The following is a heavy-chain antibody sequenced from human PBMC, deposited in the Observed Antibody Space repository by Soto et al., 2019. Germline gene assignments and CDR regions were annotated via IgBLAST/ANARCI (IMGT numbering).Heavy chain of an antibody. CDR3: AKTAIFGVVIFYFDY. CDR2: ISGSGGST. J-gene: IGHJ4*02. CDR1: GFTFSSYA. D-gene: IGHD3-3*01. V-gene: IGHV3-23*01. Sequence: PGGSLRLSCAASGFTFSSYAMSWVRQAPGKGLEWISTISGSGGSTYYADSVKGRFTISRDNSKNTLYLQMNSLRAEDTAVYYCAKTAIFGVVIFYFDYWGQGTLVTVSS.